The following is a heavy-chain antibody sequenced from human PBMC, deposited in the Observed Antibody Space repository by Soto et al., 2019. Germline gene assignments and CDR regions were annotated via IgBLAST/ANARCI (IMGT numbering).Heavy chain of an antibody. CDR3: VGTGTTDDY. J-gene: IGHJ4*02. CDR1: GASVSSGVYY. V-gene: IGHV4-30-4*01. D-gene: IGHD1-1*01. Sequence: QVQLQESGPGLVKPSQTLSLTCTVSGASVSSGVYYWSCIRQPPGKGLEWIGYIYSSGGSYYNPSLKGRLTISIDTSKNQFSLKLNSVTVADTAIYYCVGTGTTDDYWGRGTLVTVSS. CDR2: IYSSGGS.